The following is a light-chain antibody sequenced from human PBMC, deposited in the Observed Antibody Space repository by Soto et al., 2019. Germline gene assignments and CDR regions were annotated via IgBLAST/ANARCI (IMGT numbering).Light chain of an antibody. Sequence: EIVMTQSPATLSVSPGESATLSCRASQSVSRNLAWHQQKPGQAPRLLIYGVSTRATGIPARFSGSGSGTEFTLTISNLQSEDSAVYYCQHYYYWPPWTFGQGTKVDIK. CDR2: GVS. J-gene: IGKJ1*01. V-gene: IGKV3-15*01. CDR3: QHYYYWPPWT. CDR1: QSVSRN.